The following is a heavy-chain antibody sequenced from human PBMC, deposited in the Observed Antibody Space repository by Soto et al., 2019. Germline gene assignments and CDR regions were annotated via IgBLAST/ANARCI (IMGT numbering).Heavy chain of an antibody. CDR1: GGSISSYY. CDR2: IYTSGST. D-gene: IGHD3-16*01. V-gene: IGHV4-4*07. Sequence: QVQLQESGPGLVKPSETLSLTCTVSGGSISSYYWSWIRQPAGKGLEWIGRIYTSGSTNYNPSLKSRVTMSVATSKDQFSLKLRSVTAADTAVYYCARDRSVGGEPFDYWGQGTLVTVSS. J-gene: IGHJ4*02. CDR3: ARDRSVGGEPFDY.